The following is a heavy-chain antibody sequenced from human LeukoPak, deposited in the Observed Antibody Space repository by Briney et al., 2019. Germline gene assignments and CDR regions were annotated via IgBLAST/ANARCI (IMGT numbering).Heavy chain of an antibody. CDR3: ARGLRWAGTFDY. V-gene: IGHV1-69*05. CDR1: GGTFSSYA. D-gene: IGHD6-19*01. J-gene: IGHJ4*02. Sequence: SVRVSCKASGGTFSSYAISWVRQAPGQGLEWMGRIIPIFGTANYAQKFQGRVTITTDESTSTAYMELSSLRSEDTAVYYCARGLRWAGTFDYWGQGTLVTVSS. CDR2: IIPIFGTA.